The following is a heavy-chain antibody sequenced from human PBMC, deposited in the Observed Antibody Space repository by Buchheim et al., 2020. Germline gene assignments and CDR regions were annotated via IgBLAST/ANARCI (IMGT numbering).Heavy chain of an antibody. CDR1: GFTFSSYE. CDR2: ISSSGSTI. D-gene: IGHD3-9*01. J-gene: IGHJ4*02. Sequence: EVQLVESGGGLVQPGGSLRLSCAASGFTFSSYEMNWVRQAPGKGLEWVSYISSSGSTIYYADSVKGRFTISRDNSKNTLYLQMNSLRAEDTAVYYCAKEFGSVLRYFDWSPYFDYWGQGTL. V-gene: IGHV3-48*03. CDR3: AKEFGSVLRYFDWSPYFDY.